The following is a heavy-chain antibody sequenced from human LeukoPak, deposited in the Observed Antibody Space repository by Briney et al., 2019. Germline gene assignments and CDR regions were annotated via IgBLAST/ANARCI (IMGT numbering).Heavy chain of an antibody. CDR2: LDSDGRRI. CDR3: VRGQDVWGSSLDY. V-gene: IGHV3-74*01. D-gene: IGHD3-16*01. CDR1: GFSFSTSW. J-gene: IGHJ4*02. Sequence: GGSLRLSCAASGFSFSTSWMHWVRQAPGKGLVWVSRLDSDGRRISQADSVKGRFTISRDNAKNTVYLQMNSLRAEDTAVYYCVRGQDVWGSSLDYWGQGIVVTVSS.